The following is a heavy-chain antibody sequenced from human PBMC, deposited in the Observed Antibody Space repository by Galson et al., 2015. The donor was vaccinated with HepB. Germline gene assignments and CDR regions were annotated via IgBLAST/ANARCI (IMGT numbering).Heavy chain of an antibody. CDR1: GYTLTELS. CDR2: FDPEDGET. CDR3: ATVMFGELFFDY. D-gene: IGHD3-10*02. V-gene: IGHV1-24*01. Sequence: SLKVSCKVSGYTLTELSMHWVRQAPGKGLEWMGGFDPEDGETIYAQKFQGRITMTEDTSTDTAYMELSSLRSEDTAVYYCATVMFGELFFDYWGQGTLVTVSS. J-gene: IGHJ4*02.